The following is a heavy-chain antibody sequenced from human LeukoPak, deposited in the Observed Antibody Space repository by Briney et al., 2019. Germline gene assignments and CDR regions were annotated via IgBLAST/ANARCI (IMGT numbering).Heavy chain of an antibody. D-gene: IGHD3-9*01. CDR2: ISSRGSTI. V-gene: IGHV3-11*01. Sequence: PGGSLRLSCAASGFTFSNYAMSWVRQAPGKGLQWVSYISSRGSTIYYADSVKGRFTISRDNAKNSLFLQMNSLRAEDTAVYYCARAPGDSSGYHWGQGTLVTVSS. CDR1: GFTFSNYA. J-gene: IGHJ4*02. CDR3: ARAPGDSSGYH.